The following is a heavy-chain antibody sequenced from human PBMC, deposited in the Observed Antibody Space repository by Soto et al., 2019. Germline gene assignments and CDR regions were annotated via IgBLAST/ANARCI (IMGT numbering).Heavy chain of an antibody. J-gene: IGHJ2*01. Sequence: PGGSLRLSCGAPGVTFKDYGMHWVRQAPGKGLEWVAVISYDGKQTYYADSVKGRFTISKDKSKRTLFLQMNSLRVDDTAVYYCARDGWGSNWYFDLWGRGTRVTVSS. D-gene: IGHD3-16*01. CDR1: GVTFKDYG. CDR2: ISYDGKQT. CDR3: ARDGWGSNWYFDL. V-gene: IGHV3-30*03.